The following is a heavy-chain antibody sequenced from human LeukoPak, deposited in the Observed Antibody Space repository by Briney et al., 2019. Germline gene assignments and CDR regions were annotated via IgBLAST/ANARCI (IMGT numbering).Heavy chain of an antibody. CDR3: ARDCGGDCYGMGY. CDR1: GGTFSSYA. CDR2: IIPIFGTA. V-gene: IGHV1-69*05. D-gene: IGHD2-21*02. J-gene: IGHJ4*02. Sequence: SVKVSCKASGGTFSSYAISWVRRAPGQGLEWMGRIIPIFGTANYAQKFQGRVTITTDESTSTAYMELSSLRSEDTAVYYCARDCGGDCYGMGYWGQGTLVTVSS.